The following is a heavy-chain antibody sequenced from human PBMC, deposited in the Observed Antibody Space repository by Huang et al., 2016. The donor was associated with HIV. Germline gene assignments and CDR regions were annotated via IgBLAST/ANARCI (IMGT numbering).Heavy chain of an antibody. J-gene: IGHJ4*02. CDR3: AKESRWFSDFDH. Sequence: QVHLVESGGGVVQPGGSLRLSCAASGFKLSGFGMHWVSQAQGKGLEWVAVISYDGRSQFYTDSVKGRFTISRDNSDNTLSLQMKGLRPDDTAVYYCAKESRWFSDFDHWGQGVLVSVSS. V-gene: IGHV3-30*18. D-gene: IGHD2-15*01. CDR1: GFKLSGFG. CDR2: ISYDGRSQ.